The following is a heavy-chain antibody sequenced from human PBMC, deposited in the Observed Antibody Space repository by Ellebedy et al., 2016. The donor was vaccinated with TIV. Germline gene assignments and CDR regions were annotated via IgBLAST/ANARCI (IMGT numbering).Heavy chain of an antibody. CDR2: ISSSSSYI. Sequence: PGGSLRLSCAASGFTFGTYSMNWVRQTPGKGLEWISSISSSSSYIYYADSMKGRFTISRDNAKNSLFLQMDNLRADDTAVYYCARDPRPYLRYGHYDFWGQGTLVTVSS. J-gene: IGHJ4*02. CDR3: ARDPRPYLRYGHYDF. V-gene: IGHV3-21*01. CDR1: GFTFGTYS. D-gene: IGHD3-9*01.